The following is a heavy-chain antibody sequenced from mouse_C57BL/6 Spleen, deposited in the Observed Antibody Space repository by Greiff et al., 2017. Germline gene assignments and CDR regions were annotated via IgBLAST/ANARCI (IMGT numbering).Heavy chain of an antibody. CDR1: GYSFTSYN. J-gene: IGHJ4*01. CDR2: IYPGSGNT. Sequence: QVHVKQSGPELVKPGASVKISCKASGYSFTSYNIHWVKQRPGQGLEWIGWIYPGSGNTKYNEKFKGKATLTANTSSSTAYMQLSSLTSEDSAVYYCARVGYDEIYAMDYWGQGTSVTVSA. D-gene: IGHD2-2*01. V-gene: IGHV1-66*01. CDR3: ARVGYDEIYAMDY.